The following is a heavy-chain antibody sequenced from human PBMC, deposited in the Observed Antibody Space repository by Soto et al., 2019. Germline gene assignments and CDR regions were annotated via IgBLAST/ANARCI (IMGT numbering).Heavy chain of an antibody. Sequence: QVQLVESGGGVVQPGRSLRLSCAASGFTFSSYAMHWVRQAPGKGLEWVAVISYDGSNKYYADSVKGRFTISRDNSKNTRYLQMNRLRAEDKAVYYCARGPAGGFGELSTAGYWGQGTLVTVSS. D-gene: IGHD3-10*01. CDR1: GFTFSSYA. CDR3: ARGPAGGFGELSTAGY. V-gene: IGHV3-30-3*01. J-gene: IGHJ4*02. CDR2: ISYDGSNK.